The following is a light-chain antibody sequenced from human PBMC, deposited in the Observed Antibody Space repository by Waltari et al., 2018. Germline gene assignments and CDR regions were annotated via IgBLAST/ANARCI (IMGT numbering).Light chain of an antibody. Sequence: QSALTQPASVSGSPGQSITIACTGSSSDIGDYDYVSWYQQHPGHAPKLIIYEVTNRPSGVSNRFSGSKSSNTASLSISDLQAEDEADYYCLSFTTGNAPCVLGSGTKVTVL. CDR3: LSFTTGNAPCV. CDR2: EVT. V-gene: IGLV2-14*03. J-gene: IGLJ1*01. CDR1: SSDIGDYDY.